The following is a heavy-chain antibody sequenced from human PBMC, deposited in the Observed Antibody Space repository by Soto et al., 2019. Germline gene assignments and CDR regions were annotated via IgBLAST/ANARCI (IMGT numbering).Heavy chain of an antibody. Sequence: SETLSLIGTVSGGSISSGDYYWSWIRQPPGKGLEWIGYIHYSGRTYYNPSLKSRLTISVDTFKNQFSLKLSTVTAEDTAVYFCARDYDSHQAWGQGTMVTV. CDR3: ARDYDSHQA. V-gene: IGHV4-30-4*01. D-gene: IGHD3-22*01. J-gene: IGHJ3*01. CDR2: IHYSGRT. CDR1: GGSISSGDYY.